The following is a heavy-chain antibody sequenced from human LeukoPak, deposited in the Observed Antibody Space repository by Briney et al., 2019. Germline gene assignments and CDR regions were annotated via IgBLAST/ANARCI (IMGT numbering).Heavy chain of an antibody. CDR3: ARDVGGALDY. J-gene: IGHJ4*02. V-gene: IGHV3-7*03. CDR2: IRGDEGDK. CDR1: GFTFSRYW. Sequence: GGSLRLSCAASGFTFSRYWMHWVRQAPGKGLEWVSNIRGDEGDKNSVDSVKGRFTISRDSAKKSLYLQMNSLRVEDTAVYYCARDVGGALDYWGQGTLVTVSS. D-gene: IGHD4-17*01.